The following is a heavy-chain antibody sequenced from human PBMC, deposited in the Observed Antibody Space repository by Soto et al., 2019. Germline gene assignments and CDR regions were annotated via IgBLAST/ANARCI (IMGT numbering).Heavy chain of an antibody. CDR1: ASIFKGHG. CDR3: ARDGVGATTFCGFPVY. D-gene: IGHD1-26*01. Sequence: QVQLVESGGGVVQPGGSLRLSCAASASIFKGHGMHWVRQAPGKGLEWVAVIRYDGSDEHYGDSVEGRFTISRDNSKNMLYLQMNSLRAVDMAVYYGARDGVGATTFCGFPVYWCQGTLVTVFS. CDR2: IRYDGSDE. V-gene: IGHV3-33*08. J-gene: IGHJ4*02.